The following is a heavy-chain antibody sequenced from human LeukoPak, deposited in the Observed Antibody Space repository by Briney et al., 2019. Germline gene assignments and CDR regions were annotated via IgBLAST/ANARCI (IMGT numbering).Heavy chain of an antibody. D-gene: IGHD3-3*01. CDR1: GYTFTSYG. J-gene: IGHJ4*02. CDR3: ARVGHRYYDFWSGYRQYYFDY. Sequence: ASVKVSCKASGYTFTSYGISWVRQAPGQGLEWMGWISAYNGNTNYAQKLQGRVTMTTDTSTSTAYMELRSLRSDATAVYYCARVGHRYYDFWSGYRQYYFDYWGQGTLVTVSS. CDR2: ISAYNGNT. V-gene: IGHV1-18*01.